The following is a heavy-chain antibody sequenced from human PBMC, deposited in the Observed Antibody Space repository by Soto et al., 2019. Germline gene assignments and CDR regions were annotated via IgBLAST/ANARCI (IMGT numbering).Heavy chain of an antibody. D-gene: IGHD5-12*01. J-gene: IGHJ4*02. V-gene: IGHV1-69*17. CDR2: IIPMFGII. CDR3: AILTPITGVY. CDR1: GGSFSTYT. Sequence: QVLLVQSGAEVKKPGSSVKVSCKLSGGSFSTYTLTWVRQAPGQGLEWMGGIIPMFGIINYAQKFQGRVTITADRSTTTAYMELISLRSDDTAVYYCAILTPITGVYWGQGAQVTVSS.